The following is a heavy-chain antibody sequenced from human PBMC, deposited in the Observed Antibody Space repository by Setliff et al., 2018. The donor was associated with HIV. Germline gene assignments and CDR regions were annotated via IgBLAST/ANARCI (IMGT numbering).Heavy chain of an antibody. CDR1: GGSIGGYY. Sequence: PSETLSLTCTVSGGSIGGYYWSWIRQHPGKGLEWIGFISYSGTAYYNPSLKSRVTISVETSKNQFSLKLSSAIAADTAVYYCARVGFGDSDAFDIRGQGTMVTVSS. J-gene: IGHJ3*02. CDR2: ISYSGTA. D-gene: IGHD3-16*01. V-gene: IGHV4-31*03. CDR3: ARVGFGDSDAFDI.